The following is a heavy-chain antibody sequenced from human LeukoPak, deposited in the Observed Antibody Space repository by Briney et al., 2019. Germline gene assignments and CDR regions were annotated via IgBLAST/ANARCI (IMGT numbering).Heavy chain of an antibody. CDR1: GFSFSSHT. V-gene: IGHV3-48*01. CDR2: IGSDGTTM. CDR3: GRDIPFSGDDY. J-gene: IGHJ4*02. D-gene: IGHD2-2*02. Sequence: GGSLRLSCAASGFSFSSHTMDWVRQAPGKGLEWVSSIGSDGTTMFYADSVKGRFTISRDNAKNSLSLQMNSLRAEDTAVYYCGRDIPFSGDDYWGQGTLVTVSS.